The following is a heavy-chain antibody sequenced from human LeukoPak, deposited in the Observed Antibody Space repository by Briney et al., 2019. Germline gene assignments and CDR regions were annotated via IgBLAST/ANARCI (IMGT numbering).Heavy chain of an antibody. V-gene: IGHV3-15*05. D-gene: IGHD3-10*01. CDR3: TTDAPSGHGELFGY. CDR1: GFTFSHAW. Sequence: GGSLRLSCVASGFTFSHAWMSWVRQVPGKGLEWVGHIKLQREGGATDYAAPVKGRFTISRDDSKNTVYLQMNSLKIEDTGLYYCTTDAPSGHGELFGYWGQGVLVTVSS. J-gene: IGHJ4*02. CDR2: IKLQREGGAT.